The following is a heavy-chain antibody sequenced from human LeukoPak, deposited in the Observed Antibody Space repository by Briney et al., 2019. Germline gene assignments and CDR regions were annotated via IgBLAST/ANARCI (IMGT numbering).Heavy chain of an antibody. V-gene: IGHV3-30-3*01. CDR2: ISYDGSNK. CDR3: ASFPLWFGELFADY. Sequence: PGGSLRLSCAASGFTFSSYAMHWVRQAPGKGLECVAVISYDGSNKYYADSVKGRFTISRDNSKNTLYLQMNSLRAEDTAVYYCASFPLWFGELFADYWGQGTLVTVSS. CDR1: GFTFSSYA. D-gene: IGHD3-10*01. J-gene: IGHJ4*02.